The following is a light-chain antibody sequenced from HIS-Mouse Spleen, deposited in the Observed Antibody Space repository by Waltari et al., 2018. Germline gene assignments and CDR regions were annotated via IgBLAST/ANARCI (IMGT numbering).Light chain of an antibody. V-gene: IGLV3-10*01. Sequence: SYELTQPPSVSVSPGQTARITCSGDALPNKYAYWYQQKSGQAPVLVIYEDSKRPSGIPEGFSGSSSGTMDTLTISGAQVEDEADYYCYSTDSSGNHRVFGGGTKLTVL. CDR2: EDS. CDR3: YSTDSSGNHRV. CDR1: ALPNKY. J-gene: IGLJ2*01.